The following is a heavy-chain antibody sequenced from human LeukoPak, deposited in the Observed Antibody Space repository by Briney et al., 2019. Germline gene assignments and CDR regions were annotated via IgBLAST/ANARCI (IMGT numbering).Heavy chain of an antibody. CDR3: ARDPSSYSSGWRSHWYYFDY. Sequence: PGGSPRLSCAASGFTFSSYAMHWVRQAPGKGLEWVAVISYDGSNKYYADSVKGRFTISRDNSKNTLYLQMNSLRAEDTAVYYCARDPSSYSSGWRSHWYYFDYWGQGTLVTVSS. J-gene: IGHJ4*02. D-gene: IGHD6-19*01. CDR2: ISYDGSNK. V-gene: IGHV3-30*04. CDR1: GFTFSSYA.